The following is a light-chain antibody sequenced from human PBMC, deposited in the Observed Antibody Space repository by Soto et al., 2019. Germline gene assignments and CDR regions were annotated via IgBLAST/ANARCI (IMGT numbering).Light chain of an antibody. V-gene: IGKV3-20*01. CDR2: GAS. Sequence: EIVLTQSPGTLSLSPGERSTLSCRASQIVSSSYLAWYQQKPGQAPRLLIYGASSRATGIPDRFSGRGSGTDFTLIISRLEPEDFAVYYCQQFAGSFGGGTKVDIK. CDR3: QQFAGS. J-gene: IGKJ4*02. CDR1: QIVSSSY.